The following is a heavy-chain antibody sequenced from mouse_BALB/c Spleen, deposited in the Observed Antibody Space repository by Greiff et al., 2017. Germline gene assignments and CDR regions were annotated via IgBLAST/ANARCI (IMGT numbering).Heavy chain of an antibody. CDR2: ISSGSSTI. J-gene: IGHJ4*01. D-gene: IGHD1-2*01. CDR1: GFTFSSFG. Sequence: EVMLVESGGGLVQPGGSRKLSCAASGFTFSSFGMHWVRQAPEKGLEWVAYISSGSSTIYYADTVKGRFTISRDNPKNTLFLQMTSLRSEDTAMYYCARHNSLDYWGQGTSVTVSS. CDR3: ARHNSLDY. V-gene: IGHV5-17*02.